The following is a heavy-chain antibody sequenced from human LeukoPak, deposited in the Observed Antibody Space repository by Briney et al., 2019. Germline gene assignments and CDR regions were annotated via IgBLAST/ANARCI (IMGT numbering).Heavy chain of an antibody. J-gene: IGHJ4*02. V-gene: IGHV3-21*01. CDR1: GFTFSSYS. D-gene: IGHD3-9*01. Sequence: PGGSLRLSCAASGFTFSSYSMNWVRQAPGKGLEWVPSISSSSSYIYYADSVKGRFTISRDNAKNSLYLQMNSLRAEDTAVYYCARGDDYDILTGYANLFDYWGQGTLVTVSS. CDR2: ISSSSSYI. CDR3: ARGDDYDILTGYANLFDY.